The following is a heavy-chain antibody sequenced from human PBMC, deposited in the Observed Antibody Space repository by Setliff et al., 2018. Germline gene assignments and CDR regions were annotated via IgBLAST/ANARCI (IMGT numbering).Heavy chain of an antibody. J-gene: IGHJ3*01. V-gene: IGHV4-34*01. CDR1: GGSFSGYY. CDR2: IHYSGST. D-gene: IGHD2-2*01. Sequence: SETLSLTCAVYGGSFSGYYWSWIRQPPGKGLEWIGSIHYSGSTYYNPSLKSRVTISVDTSKNQFSLKLSSVTAADTAVYYCARFGGSCSSSSCYASDLWGQGTMVTVSS. CDR3: ARFGGSCSSSSCYASDL.